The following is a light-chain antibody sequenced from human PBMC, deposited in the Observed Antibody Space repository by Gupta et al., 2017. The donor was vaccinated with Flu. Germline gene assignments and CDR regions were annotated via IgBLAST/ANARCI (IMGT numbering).Light chain of an antibody. CDR1: QSVADW. Sequence: PSTLSASVGDRVTITCRASQSVADWLAWYQQKPGKAPKVLIYQASALESGVPSRFSGSGYGTEFTLTISSLQPDDFGNYFCQQYNSYPWTFGQGTKVEI. CDR2: QAS. CDR3: QQYNSYPWT. J-gene: IGKJ1*01. V-gene: IGKV1-5*03.